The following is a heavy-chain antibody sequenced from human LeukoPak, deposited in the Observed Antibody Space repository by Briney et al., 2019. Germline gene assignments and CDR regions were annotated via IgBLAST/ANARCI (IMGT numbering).Heavy chain of an antibody. J-gene: IGHJ6*03. CDR3: AKDRDYGDYPSAYYYYMDV. CDR1: GFTLSTYG. D-gene: IGHD4-17*01. CDR2: IRYDGTNK. V-gene: IGHV3-30*02. Sequence: GGSLRLSCAASGFTLSTYGIHWVRQAPGKGLEWVAFIRYDGTNKWYADSVKGRFTISRDNSKNTLYLQMNSVRVEDTAVYHCAKDRDYGDYPSAYYYYMDVWGNGTTVTVSS.